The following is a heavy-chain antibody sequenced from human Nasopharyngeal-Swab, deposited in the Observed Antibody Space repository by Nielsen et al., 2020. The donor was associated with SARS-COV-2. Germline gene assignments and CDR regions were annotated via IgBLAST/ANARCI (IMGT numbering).Heavy chain of an antibody. CDR3: ARGDDSSGFSITLDY. CDR2: ISGSGSTI. J-gene: IGHJ4*02. D-gene: IGHD3-22*01. V-gene: IGHV3-48*03. Sequence: GESLKISCAASRFTFSSYEMNWVRQAPRKVLEWVSYISGSGSTIYYADSVKGRFTISRDNAKNSLYLQMNSLRAEDTAVYYCARGDDSSGFSITLDYWGQGTLVTVSS. CDR1: RFTFSSYE.